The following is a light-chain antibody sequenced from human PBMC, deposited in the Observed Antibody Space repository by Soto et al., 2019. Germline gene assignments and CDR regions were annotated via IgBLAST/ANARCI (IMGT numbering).Light chain of an antibody. CDR1: QGISSC. J-gene: IGKJ3*01. CDR2: SAS. V-gene: IGKV1-27*01. CDR3: QRTYNAFT. Sequence: DIQLTQSPSSLSASVGDRVTITCRVSQGISSCLNCYRQKPGRVPKLLIYSASNLQSGVPSRFSGSGSGTDFTLTIRSLQPEDVANYYGQRTYNAFTFGPGTKVDIK.